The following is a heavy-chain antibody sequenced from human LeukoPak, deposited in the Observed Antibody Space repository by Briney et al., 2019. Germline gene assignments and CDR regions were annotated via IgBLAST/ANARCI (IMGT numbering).Heavy chain of an antibody. CDR1: GYTFTSNG. D-gene: IGHD3-16*02. Sequence: GASVKVSCKXSGYTFTSNGISWVRQAPGQGLEWMGWISAYNGNTNYAQKLQGRVTMTTDTSTSTAYMELRSLRSDDTAVYYCARVSGVWGSYRYNWFDPWGQGTLVTVSS. J-gene: IGHJ5*02. CDR3: ARVSGVWGSYRYNWFDP. CDR2: ISAYNGNT. V-gene: IGHV1-18*01.